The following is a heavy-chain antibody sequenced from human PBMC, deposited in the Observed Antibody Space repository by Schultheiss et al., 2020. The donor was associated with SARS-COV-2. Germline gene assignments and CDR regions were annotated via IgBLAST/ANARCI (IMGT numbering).Heavy chain of an antibody. CDR1: GGSFSGYY. CDR3: ARGELAARLFDY. V-gene: IGHV4-38-2*01. CDR2: IYHSGST. D-gene: IGHD6-6*01. J-gene: IGHJ4*02. Sequence: SETLSLTCAVYGGSFSGYYWGWIRQPPGKGLEWIGSIYHSGSTYYNPSLKSRVTISVDTSKNQFSLKLSSVTAADTAVYYCARGELAARLFDYWGQGTLVTVSS.